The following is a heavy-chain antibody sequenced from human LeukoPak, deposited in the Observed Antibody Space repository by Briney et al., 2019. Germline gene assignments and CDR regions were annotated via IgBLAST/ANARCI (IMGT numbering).Heavy chain of an antibody. CDR3: VRDRGSYYFDS. D-gene: IGHD1-26*01. J-gene: IGHJ4*02. CDR2: IWYDGSKQ. Sequence: PGGSLGLSCAVSGFTFSRYGMHWVRQAPGKGLEWVAVIWYDGSKQYYADSVKGRFTISRDNSKNTLYLQMNSLRAEDTAVYYCVRDRGSYYFDSWGQGTLVTVSS. CDR1: GFTFSRYG. V-gene: IGHV3-33*01.